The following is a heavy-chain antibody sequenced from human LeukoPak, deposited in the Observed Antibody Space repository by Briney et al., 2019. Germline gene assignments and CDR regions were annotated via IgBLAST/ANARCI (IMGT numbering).Heavy chain of an antibody. CDR2: IWYDGSNK. CDR3: ARDPLTMVRGVIITETRRGYYFDY. Sequence: GRSQRLSCAASGFTFSSYGMHWVRQAPGKGLEWVAVIWYDGSNKYYADSVKGRFTISRDNSKNTLYLQMNSLRAEDTAVYYCARDPLTMVRGVIITETRRGYYFDYWGQGTLVTVSS. J-gene: IGHJ4*02. V-gene: IGHV3-33*01. CDR1: GFTFSSYG. D-gene: IGHD3-10*01.